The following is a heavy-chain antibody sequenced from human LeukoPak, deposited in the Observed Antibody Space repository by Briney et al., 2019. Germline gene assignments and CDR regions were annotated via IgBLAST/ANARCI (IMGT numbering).Heavy chain of an antibody. Sequence: SETLSLTCAVYGGSFSGYYWSWIRQPPGKGLEWIGEIDHSGSTNYNPSLKSRAIISVDTFKNQFSLKVSSVTAADTAVYYCARATYIPVPGTWSLDYWGQGTLVTVSS. J-gene: IGHJ4*02. CDR2: IDHSGST. V-gene: IGHV4-34*01. CDR1: GGSFSGYY. CDR3: ARATYIPVPGTWSLDY. D-gene: IGHD6-19*01.